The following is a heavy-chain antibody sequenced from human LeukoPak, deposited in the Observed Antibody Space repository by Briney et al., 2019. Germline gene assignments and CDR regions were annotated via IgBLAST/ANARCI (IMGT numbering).Heavy chain of an antibody. J-gene: IGHJ4*02. CDR1: GFTFSSYA. V-gene: IGHV3-30*02. CDR3: ARGAPQYTYGHPFDY. CDR2: IRYDGSNK. Sequence: PGGSLRLSCAASGFTFSSYAMSWVRQAPGKGLEWVAFIRYDGSNKYYADSVKGRFTISRDNSKNTLYLQMNSLRAEDTAVYYCARGAPQYTYGHPFDYWGQGTLVTVSS. D-gene: IGHD5-18*01.